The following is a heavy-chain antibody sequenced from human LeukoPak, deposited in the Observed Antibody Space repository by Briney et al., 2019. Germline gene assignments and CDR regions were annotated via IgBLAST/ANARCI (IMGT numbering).Heavy chain of an antibody. CDR3: ARGQTGKYCSGGSCYRYYYYGMDV. CDR1: GGPFSGYY. CDR2: INHSGST. J-gene: IGHJ6*04. V-gene: IGHV4-34*01. Sequence: SETLSLTCAVYGGPFSGYYWSWIRQPPGKGLEWIGEINHSGSTNYNPSLKSRVTMSVDTSKNQFSLKLSSVTAADTAVYYCARGQTGKYCSGGSCYRYYYYGMDVWGKGTTVTVSS. D-gene: IGHD2-15*01.